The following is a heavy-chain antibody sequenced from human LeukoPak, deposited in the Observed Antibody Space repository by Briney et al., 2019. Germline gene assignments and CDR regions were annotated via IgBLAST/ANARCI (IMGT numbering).Heavy chain of an antibody. V-gene: IGHV3-23*01. D-gene: IGHD2-15*01. CDR3: AKEAGYCSGGSCYDY. Sequence: PGGSLRLFCAASVFTFSSYAMIWVRGARGRGLEWVSAISGSGGSTYYADSVKGRFTITRDNSKNTLYLQMNSLRAEDTAVYYCAKEAGYCSGGSCYDYWGQGTLVTVSS. CDR2: ISGSGGST. J-gene: IGHJ4*02. CDR1: VFTFSSYA.